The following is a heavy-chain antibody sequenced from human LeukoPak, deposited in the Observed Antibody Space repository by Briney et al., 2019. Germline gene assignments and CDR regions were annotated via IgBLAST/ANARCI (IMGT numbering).Heavy chain of an antibody. V-gene: IGHV4-39*07. CDR2: IYYSGST. J-gene: IGHJ4*02. CDR1: GGSISGSSYY. Sequence: NTSETLSLTCTVSGGSISGSSYYWGWIRQPPGKGLEWIGSIYYSGSTYYNPSLKSRVTISVDTSKNQFSLKLSSVTAADTAVYYCARDRNLRFGELFYYWGQGTLVTVSS. D-gene: IGHD3-10*01. CDR3: ARDRNLRFGELFYY.